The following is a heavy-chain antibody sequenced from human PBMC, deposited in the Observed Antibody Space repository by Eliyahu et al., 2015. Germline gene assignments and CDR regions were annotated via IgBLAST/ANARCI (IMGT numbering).Heavy chain of an antibody. CDR2: INHSGST. J-gene: IGHJ4*02. CDR3: ARGRSSTRDFDS. CDR1: GGSFSGYY. Sequence: QVQLEQWGAGLLKPSETLSLTSAVNGGSFSGYYWTWIRQPPGKGLEWIGEINHSGSTNYSPSLKSRVTISVDTSKNQFSLKLRSVTAADTAVYFCARGRSSTRDFDSWGQGNLVTVSS. D-gene: IGHD3-10*01. V-gene: IGHV4-34*02.